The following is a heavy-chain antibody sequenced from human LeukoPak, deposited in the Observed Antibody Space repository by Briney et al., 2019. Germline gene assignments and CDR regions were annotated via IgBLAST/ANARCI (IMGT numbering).Heavy chain of an antibody. V-gene: IGHV3-23*01. CDR2: ISAGGTST. CDR3: AKGPTVTTFAY. J-gene: IGHJ4*02. D-gene: IGHD4-17*01. Sequence: PGGSVRLSCAASGFTFRSHAMHWVRQAPGKGLEWVSGISAGGTSTYYADSVKGHFTISRDNSKNTLYLQMNNLRVEDTAMYYCAKGPTVTTFAYWGRGALVTVSS. CDR1: GFTFRSHA.